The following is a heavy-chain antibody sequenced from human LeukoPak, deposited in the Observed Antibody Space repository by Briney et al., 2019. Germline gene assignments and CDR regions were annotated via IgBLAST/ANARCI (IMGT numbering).Heavy chain of an antibody. Sequence: SETLSLTCIVSGYSLISDYFWGWVRQPPGKGPEWIGSIFHSGSVYYNPSLKSRVTISVDPSKNRFSLKLTSVTAADTAVYYCARVVASTSIDSWGQGTLVTVSS. CDR3: ARVVASTSIDS. V-gene: IGHV4-38-2*02. J-gene: IGHJ4*02. CDR1: GYSLISDYF. CDR2: IFHSGSV. D-gene: IGHD2-15*01.